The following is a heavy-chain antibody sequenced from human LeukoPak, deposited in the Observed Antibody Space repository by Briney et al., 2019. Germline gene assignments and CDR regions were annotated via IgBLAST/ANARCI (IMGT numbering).Heavy chain of an antibody. CDR3: ARRGGSSSRRSPIDY. V-gene: IGHV3-7*01. Sequence: GGSLRLSCTASGFTFSDYWMTWVRQAPGKGPEWVANIKQDGSQRYYVDSVRGRFTISRDNAKNSLFLQMNGLRAEDTAVYYCARRGGSSSRRSPIDYWGQGTPVTVSS. CDR2: IKQDGSQR. CDR1: GFTFSDYW. D-gene: IGHD6-6*01. J-gene: IGHJ4*02.